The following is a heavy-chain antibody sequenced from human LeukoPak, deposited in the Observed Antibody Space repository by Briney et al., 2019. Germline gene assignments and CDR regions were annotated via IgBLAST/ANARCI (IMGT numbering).Heavy chain of an antibody. Sequence: SGGSLRLSCAASGFTFSSYAMHWVRQPPGKGLEWIGEINHSGSTNYNPSLKSRVTISVDTSKNQFSLKLSSVTAADTAVYYCARGSRWMATAIDYWGQGTLVTVSS. CDR1: GFTFSSYA. D-gene: IGHD5-24*01. V-gene: IGHV4-34*01. CDR3: ARGSRWMATAIDY. CDR2: INHSGST. J-gene: IGHJ4*02.